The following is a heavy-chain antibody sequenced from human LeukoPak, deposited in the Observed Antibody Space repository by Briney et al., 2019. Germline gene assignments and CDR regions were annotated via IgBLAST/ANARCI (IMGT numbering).Heavy chain of an antibody. J-gene: IGHJ6*03. CDR2: IYPGDCDT. Sequence: GGSLQISCEGSGSNFTSYWIGWGRQLPGKGLEGMGIIYPGDCDTRYSPSFQGQVTISADKSISTAYLQWSSLKASDTAMYYCARHPAAGTLPYYYYMDVWGKGTTVTVSS. V-gene: IGHV5-51*01. D-gene: IGHD6-13*01. CDR3: ARHPAAGTLPYYYYMDV. CDR1: GSNFTSYW.